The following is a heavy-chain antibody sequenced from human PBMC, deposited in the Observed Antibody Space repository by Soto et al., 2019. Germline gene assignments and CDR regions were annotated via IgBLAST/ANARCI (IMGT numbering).Heavy chain of an antibody. V-gene: IGHV4-30-4*01. Sequence: SETLSLTCSVSGDSISSVDYFWAWIRQPPGQALEYIGYIYESATTYYNPSFESRVAISLDTSKSQFSLNVTSVTAADTAVYFCARGRYCLTGRCFPNWFDSWGQGTLVTVSS. J-gene: IGHJ5*01. CDR2: IYESATT. D-gene: IGHD2-15*01. CDR3: ARGRYCLTGRCFPNWFDS. CDR1: GDSISSVDYF.